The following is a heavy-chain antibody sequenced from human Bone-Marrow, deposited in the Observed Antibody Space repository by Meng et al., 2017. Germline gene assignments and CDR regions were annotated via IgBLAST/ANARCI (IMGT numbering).Heavy chain of an antibody. Sequence: GSLRLSCTVSGGSISSSSYYWGWIRQPPGKGLEWIGSIYYSGSTYYNPSLKSRVTISVDTSKNQFSLKLSSVTAADTAVYYCARANTIFGVGQYDYWGQGTLVTVSS. CDR2: IYYSGST. J-gene: IGHJ4*02. V-gene: IGHV4-39*07. CDR3: ARANTIFGVGQYDY. CDR1: GGSISSSSYY. D-gene: IGHD3-3*01.